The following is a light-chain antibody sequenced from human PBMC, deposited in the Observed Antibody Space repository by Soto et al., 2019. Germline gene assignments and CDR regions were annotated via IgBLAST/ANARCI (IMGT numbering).Light chain of an antibody. CDR2: DVT. Sequence: QSALTQTPSASGSPGQSVTISCTGTSSDVGTHGYVSWYQQHAGKAPKLMIYDVTKRPSGVPDRFSGSKSANTASLTVSGLQAEDEADYYCMCYAGGNNWVFGGGTKLTVL. V-gene: IGLV2-8*01. CDR3: MCYAGGNNWV. J-gene: IGLJ3*02. CDR1: SSDVGTHGY.